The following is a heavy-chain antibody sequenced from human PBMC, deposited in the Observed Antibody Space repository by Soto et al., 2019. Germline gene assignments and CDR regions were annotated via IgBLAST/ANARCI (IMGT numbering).Heavy chain of an antibody. CDR3: VSVQSKGADTTSRGYHYYGMDV. CDR1: GFTFSTYA. CDR2: ISYDGSYK. V-gene: IGHV3-30*04. Sequence: QVHLVESGGGVVQPGRSLRLSCAASGFTFSTYAMHWVRQAPGKGLEWVAVISYDGSYKYYADSVKGRFTISRDNSKNMLYLQMNSLGAEDTAVYYCVSVQSKGADTTSRGYHYYGMDVWGQGTTVTVSS. D-gene: IGHD1-26*01. J-gene: IGHJ6*02.